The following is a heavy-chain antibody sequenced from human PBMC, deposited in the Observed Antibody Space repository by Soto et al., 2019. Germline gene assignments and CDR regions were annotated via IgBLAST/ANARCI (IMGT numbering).Heavy chain of an antibody. CDR3: ARPAYCTNGVCYGDWFVP. CDR1: GFTFSSYW. V-gene: IGHV3-74*01. D-gene: IGHD2-8*01. J-gene: IGHJ5*02. Sequence: EVQLVESGGGLVQPGGSLRLSCAASGFTFSSYWMHWVRQAPGKGLVWVSRINSDGSSTSYADSVKGRFTISRDNAKNTQYPQMNRLRAEDTAVYYGARPAYCTNGVCYGDWFVPWGQGPLVTVSA. CDR2: INSDGSST.